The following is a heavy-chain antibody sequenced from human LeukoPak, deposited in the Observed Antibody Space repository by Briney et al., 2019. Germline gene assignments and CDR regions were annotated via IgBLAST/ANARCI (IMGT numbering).Heavy chain of an antibody. D-gene: IGHD3-22*01. CDR2: INHSGST. CDR1: GGSFSGYY. Sequence: SETLSLTCAVYGGSFSGYYWSWICQPPGKGLEWIGEINHSGSTNYNPSLKSRVTISVDTSKNQFSLKLSSVTAADTAMYYCARGDDSSGYYSDWGQGTLVTVSS. J-gene: IGHJ4*01. V-gene: IGHV4-34*01. CDR3: ARGDDSSGYYSD.